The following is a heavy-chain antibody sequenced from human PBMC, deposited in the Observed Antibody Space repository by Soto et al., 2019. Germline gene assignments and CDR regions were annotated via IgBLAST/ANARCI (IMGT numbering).Heavy chain of an antibody. CDR3: ASEGASGSHLLGVNDY. CDR2: IGDRGGAM. Sequence: QVLLEESGGGLVKHGGTLRLSCAASGFTFGDYYMIWIRQAPGKGLDWVASIGDRGGAMYYDDSVKCRFTISRDNAQNSLYLEMNSLRVEDTAVYYCASEGASGSHLLGVNDYWGQGILVTVSS. V-gene: IGHV3-11*01. CDR1: GFTFGDYY. J-gene: IGHJ4*02. D-gene: IGHD3-10*01.